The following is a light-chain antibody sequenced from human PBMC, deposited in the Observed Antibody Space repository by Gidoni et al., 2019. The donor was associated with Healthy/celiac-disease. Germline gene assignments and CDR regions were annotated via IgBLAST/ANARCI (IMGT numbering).Light chain of an antibody. V-gene: IGKV1-39*01. J-gene: IGKJ4*01. CDR2: AAS. CDR1: QSISSY. Sequence: GARVTITCRASQSISSYLNWYQQKPGKAPKLLIYAASSLQSGVPSRFSGSGSGTDFTLTISSLQPEDFATYYCQQSYSTPLTFGGXTKVEIK. CDR3: QQSYSTPLT.